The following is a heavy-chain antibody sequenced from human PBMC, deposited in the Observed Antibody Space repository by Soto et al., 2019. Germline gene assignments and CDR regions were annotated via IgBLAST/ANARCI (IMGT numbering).Heavy chain of an antibody. J-gene: IGHJ4*02. CDR2: IDPSDSQT. V-gene: IGHV5-10-1*01. CDR1: GYSFAGYW. D-gene: IGHD3-10*01. Sequence: GESLKISCKGSGYSFAGYWITWVRQKPGKGLEWMGRIDPSDSQTYYSPSFRGHVTISRDNSKNTVFLHMDSLSAEDTAVYYCAKDRHYPRDYFHYWGQGTLVTVSS. CDR3: AKDRHYPRDYFHY.